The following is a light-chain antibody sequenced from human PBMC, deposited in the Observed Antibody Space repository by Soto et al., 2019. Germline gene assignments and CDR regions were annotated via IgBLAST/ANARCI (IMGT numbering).Light chain of an antibody. J-gene: IGLJ1*01. CDR2: EVS. Sequence: QSALTQPASVSGSPGQSSTISCTGSSSDVGGYNYVSWYQQYPGKAPSLMIYEVSNRPSGVSDRFSGSKAGNTASLTISGLQPEDEADYYCSSYTSSYIYVFGTGTKVTVL. CDR3: SSYTSSYIYV. V-gene: IGLV2-14*01. CDR1: SSDVGGYNY.